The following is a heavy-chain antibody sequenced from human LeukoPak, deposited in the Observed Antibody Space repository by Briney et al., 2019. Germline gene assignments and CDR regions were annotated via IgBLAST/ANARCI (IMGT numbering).Heavy chain of an antibody. J-gene: IGHJ6*02. D-gene: IGHD1-14*01. CDR1: GGSTSSGDYY. V-gene: IGHV4-30-4*01. CDR2: IYYSGST. Sequence: PSETLSLTCTVSGGSTSSGDYYWSWIRQPPGKGLEWIGYIYYSGSTYYNPSLKSRVTISVDTSKNQFSLKLSSVTAADTAVYYCARGRKSYGMDVWGQGTTVTVSS. CDR3: ARGRKSYGMDV.